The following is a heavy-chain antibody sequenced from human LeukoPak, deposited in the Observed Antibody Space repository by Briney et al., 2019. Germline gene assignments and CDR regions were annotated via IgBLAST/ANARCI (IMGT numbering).Heavy chain of an antibody. CDR1: GYTFTSYY. CDR3: ARGLWFGELPPYY. V-gene: IGHV1-2*02. CDR2: INPNSGGT. Sequence: GASVKVSCKASGYTFTSYYMHWVRQAPGQGLEWMGWINPNSGGTNYAQKFQGRVTMTRDTSISTAYMELSRLRSDDTAVYYCARGLWFGELPPYYWGQGTLVTVSS. J-gene: IGHJ4*02. D-gene: IGHD3-10*01.